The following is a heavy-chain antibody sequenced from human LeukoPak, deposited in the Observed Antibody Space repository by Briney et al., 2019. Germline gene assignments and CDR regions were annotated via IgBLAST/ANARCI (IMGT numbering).Heavy chain of an antibody. CDR1: GFTFDDYG. CDR3: ARDFGYDSSGYYYPGSDY. V-gene: IGHV3-20*01. J-gene: IGHJ4*02. CDR2: INWNGGST. D-gene: IGHD3-22*01. Sequence: AWGSLRLSCAASGFTFDDYGMSWVRQAPGKGLEWVSGINWNGGSTGYADSVKGRFTISRDNAKNSLYLQMNSLRAEDTALYHCARDFGYDSSGYYYPGSDYWGQGTLVTVSS.